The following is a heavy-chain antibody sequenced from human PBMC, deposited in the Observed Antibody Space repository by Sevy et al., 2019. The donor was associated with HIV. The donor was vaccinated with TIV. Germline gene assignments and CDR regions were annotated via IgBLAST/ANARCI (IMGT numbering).Heavy chain of an antibody. CDR2: ISYDGSIK. J-gene: IGHJ6*02. CDR1: GFTFSTYA. V-gene: IGHV3-30*04. D-gene: IGHD3-22*01. CDR3: AGERTYYYDSSGSDYGYYGMDV. Sequence: GESLKISCAASGFTFSTYAMHWVRQAPGKGLEWVAVISYDGSIKYSADSVKGRFTISRDNYKNTLYLQMNSLRPEETAVYYCAGERTYYYDSSGSDYGYYGMDVWGQGATVTVSS.